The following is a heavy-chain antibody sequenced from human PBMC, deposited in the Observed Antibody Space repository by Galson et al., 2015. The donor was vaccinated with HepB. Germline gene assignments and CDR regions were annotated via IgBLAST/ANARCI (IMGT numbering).Heavy chain of an antibody. CDR1: GYSFSTYW. Sequence: QSGAEVKKPGESLKISCKGSGYSFSTYWIGWVRQAPGRGLEWMGIIYPVDSDTRYSPSFQGQVTISVDKSISTAYLQWSSLRASDTAMYYCARHPPALGYGEAFDIWGQGTMVTVSS. CDR3: ARHPPALGYGEAFDI. CDR2: IYPVDSDT. J-gene: IGHJ3*02. V-gene: IGHV5-51*01. D-gene: IGHD5-12*01.